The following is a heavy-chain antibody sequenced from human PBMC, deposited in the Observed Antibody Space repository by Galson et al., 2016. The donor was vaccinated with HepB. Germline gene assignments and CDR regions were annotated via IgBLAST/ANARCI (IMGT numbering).Heavy chain of an antibody. V-gene: IGHV3-33*06. CDR3: AKGDKVTGWDN. J-gene: IGHJ4*02. CDR2: IWYDGNKT. CDR1: GFNFRACG. D-gene: IGHD6-19*01. Sequence: SLRLSCAASGFNFRACGMHWLRQAPGRGLEWVALIWYDGNKTYYADSVKGRFTISRDNSKNILKLQMNGLRAEDPAIYYCAKGDKVTGWDNWGQGTLVAVSS.